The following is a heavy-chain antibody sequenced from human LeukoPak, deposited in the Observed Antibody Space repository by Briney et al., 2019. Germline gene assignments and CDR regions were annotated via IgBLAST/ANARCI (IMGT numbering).Heavy chain of an antibody. CDR1: GYSISSGYY. J-gene: IGHJ5*02. CDR2: IYHTGST. CDR3: ARAYSSSWYFNWFDP. Sequence: SETLSLTCTVSGYSISSGYYWAWIRQPPGKGLEWIGNIYHTGSTYYNPSLKSRVTIAVDTSKNQFSLKLISVTAADTAVYYWARAYSSSWYFNWFDPWGQGTLVTVSS. D-gene: IGHD6-13*01. V-gene: IGHV4-38-2*02.